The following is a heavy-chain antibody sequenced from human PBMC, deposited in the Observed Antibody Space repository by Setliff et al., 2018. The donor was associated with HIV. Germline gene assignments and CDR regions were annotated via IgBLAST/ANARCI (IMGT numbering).Heavy chain of an antibody. D-gene: IGHD3-22*01. CDR1: GFTFSNYG. J-gene: IGHJ4*02. Sequence: GGSLRLSCAASGFTFSNYGMHWVRQAPGKGLEWVSSISSSGNYMFYADSVKGLFTISRDNAGNSLSLLMNSLRAEDTAVYFCARDKDMTVAFDLWGQGTPVTSPQ. CDR2: ISSSGNYM. V-gene: IGHV3-21*01. CDR3: ARDKDMTVAFDL.